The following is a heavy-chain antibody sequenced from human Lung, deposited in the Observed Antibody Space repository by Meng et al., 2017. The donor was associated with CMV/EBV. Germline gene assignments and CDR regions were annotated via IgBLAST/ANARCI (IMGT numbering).Heavy chain of an antibody. Sequence: ASVXVSXKASGYTFTGYFLLWVRQAPGQGLEWMGWINSRIGDANYTQKFQGRVTVTSDTSISTAYKELKRLTYADTAVYFCARKVFRASDAFDIWGQGTMVTVSS. V-gene: IGHV1-2*02. CDR2: INSRIGDA. J-gene: IGHJ3*02. CDR1: GYTFTGYF. CDR3: ARKVFRASDAFDI.